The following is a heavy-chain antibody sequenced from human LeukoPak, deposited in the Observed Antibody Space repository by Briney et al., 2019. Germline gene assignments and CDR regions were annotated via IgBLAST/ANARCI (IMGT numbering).Heavy chain of an antibody. CDR1: GGSISSSSYS. Sequence: SETLSLTCTVSGGSISSSSYSWGWIRQPPGKGLEWVGSIYYSGSTYYNPSLKSRVTISVDTSKNQFSLRLTSVTAADTAVYYCARHAPSYDYYGSGGYYMDVWGTGTTVTISS. D-gene: IGHD3-10*01. J-gene: IGHJ6*03. CDR3: ARHAPSYDYYGSGGYYMDV. V-gene: IGHV4-39*01. CDR2: IYYSGST.